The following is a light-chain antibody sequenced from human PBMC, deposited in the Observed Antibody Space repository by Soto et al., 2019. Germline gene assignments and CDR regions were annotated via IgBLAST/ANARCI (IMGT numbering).Light chain of an antibody. CDR2: AAS. J-gene: IGKJ1*01. Sequence: IVVTHSPGTLSVSPVERDNLSLRASQSVRSNLAWYQQRPGQAPRLLIYAASTRATGIPARFSGSGSGTEFTLIIDSLQSEDFAVYYCQQYNNWPRTCGKGHKVDIK. CDR3: QQYNNWPRT. CDR1: QSVRSN. V-gene: IGKV3-15*01.